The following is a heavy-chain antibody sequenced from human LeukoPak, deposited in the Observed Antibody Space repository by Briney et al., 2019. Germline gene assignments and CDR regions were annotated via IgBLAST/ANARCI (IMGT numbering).Heavy chain of an antibody. V-gene: IGHV3-15*01. J-gene: IGHJ1*01. Sequence: PGGSLRLSCAASGFTLNNAWMSWVRQAPGKGLEWLGRINRETDGGTIDYAAPVKGRFTISRDDSRNTLYLQMDSLKIEDTAVYYCTTDRYYDNSELQFQHWGQGTLVTVSS. CDR1: GFTLNNAW. CDR3: TTDRYYDNSELQFQH. D-gene: IGHD3-22*01. CDR2: INRETDGGTI.